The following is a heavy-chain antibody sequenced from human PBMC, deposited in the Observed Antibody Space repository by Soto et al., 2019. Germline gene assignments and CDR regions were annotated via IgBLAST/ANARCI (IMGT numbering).Heavy chain of an antibody. CDR1: GFTFSRYG. Sequence: QVQVVESGGCVVQPGRSLRLSCAASGFTFSRYGMHWVRQAPGKGLEWVAFIWYDGSKKYYADSVKGRFTISRDNSKNTLYLQMNSLRAEDTAVYYCARDFYGDYGKIVYWGQGTLVTVSS. CDR2: IWYDGSKK. J-gene: IGHJ4*02. D-gene: IGHD4-17*01. CDR3: ARDFYGDYGKIVY. V-gene: IGHV3-33*01.